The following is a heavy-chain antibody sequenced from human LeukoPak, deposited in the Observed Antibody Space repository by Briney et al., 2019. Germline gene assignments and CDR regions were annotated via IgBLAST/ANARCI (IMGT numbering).Heavy chain of an antibody. CDR1: GFTFRNYA. J-gene: IGHJ4*02. D-gene: IGHD6-13*01. CDR2: IVGNGVST. Sequence: GGSLRLSCAASGFTFRNYAMSWVRQAPGKGLEWVSAIVGNGVSTYYADSVQGRFTISRDNSKNTLYLQMNSLRAEDTAVYYCASGRQLGYWGQGTLVTVSS. V-gene: IGHV3-23*01. CDR3: ASGRQLGY.